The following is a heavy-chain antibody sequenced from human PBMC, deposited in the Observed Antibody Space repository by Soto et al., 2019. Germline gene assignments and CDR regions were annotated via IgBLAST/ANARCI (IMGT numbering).Heavy chain of an antibody. V-gene: IGHV1-8*01. J-gene: IGHJ4*02. CDR2: MNPNSGNT. CDR1: GYTLTSYD. Sequence: QVQLVQSGAEVKKPGASVKVSCKASGYTLTSYDIHWVRQATGQGLEWMGWMNPNSGNTGYAQKFQGRVTMTRNTSISTAYMELSRLRSDDTAVYYCARVKMYDYVWGSYRYPFDYWGQRTLVTVSS. D-gene: IGHD3-16*02. CDR3: ARVKMYDYVWGSYRYPFDY.